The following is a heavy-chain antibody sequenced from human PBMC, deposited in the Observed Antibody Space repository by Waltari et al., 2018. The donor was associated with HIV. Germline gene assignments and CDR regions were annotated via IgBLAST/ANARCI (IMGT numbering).Heavy chain of an antibody. D-gene: IGHD1-26*01. CDR2: IYPSDSDT. CDR3: ATHLGVGTYDWFDP. CDR1: GYTFSSFL. J-gene: IGHJ5*02. Sequence: EVQLVQSGAEVKKPGESLTISCKGSGYTFSSFLIGWGRQMPGKGLEWMGIIYPSDSDTRYSPSFQGQVTISADKSINTAYLQWSRLEASDTAMYFCATHLGVGTYDWFDPWGQGTQVTVSS. V-gene: IGHV5-51*01.